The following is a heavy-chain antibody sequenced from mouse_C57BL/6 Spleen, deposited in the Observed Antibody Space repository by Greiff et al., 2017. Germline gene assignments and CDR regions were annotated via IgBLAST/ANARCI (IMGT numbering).Heavy chain of an antibody. CDR1: GYTFTSYW. D-gene: IGHD1-1*01. CDR2: IDPSDSYT. J-gene: IGHJ3*01. V-gene: IGHV1-59*01. Sequence: QVQLQQPGAELVRPGTSVKLSCKASGYTFTSYWMHWVKQRPGQGLEWIGVIDPSDSYTNYNQKFKGKATLTVDTSSSTAYMQLSSLTSEDSAVYYCARGGYGSSSFAYGGQGTLVTVSA. CDR3: ARGGYGSSSFAY.